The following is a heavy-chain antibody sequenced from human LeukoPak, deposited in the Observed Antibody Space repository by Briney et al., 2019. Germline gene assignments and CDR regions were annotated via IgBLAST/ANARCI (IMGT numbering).Heavy chain of an antibody. CDR2: IKHSGRT. D-gene: IGHD5/OR15-5a*01. V-gene: IGHV4-34*01. CDR1: GGSFSVYY. Sequence: PSDTLSLPCAVYGGSFSVYYWSWIRQPPGKALEWIGEIKHSGRTNYNPSLTSRVAISVDTSKDQFSLKLSYVTAADTAVYCGARTSVRPPQNWGQGTLVTVSS. CDR3: ARTSVRPPQN. J-gene: IGHJ4*02.